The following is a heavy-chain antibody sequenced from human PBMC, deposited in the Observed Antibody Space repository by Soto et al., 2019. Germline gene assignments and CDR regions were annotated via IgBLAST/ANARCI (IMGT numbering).Heavy chain of an antibody. CDR2: IGGSGGST. CDR3: AKVESGYDLKYYFDY. CDR1: GFAFSSYA. Sequence: EVQLLESGGGLVQPGGSLRLSCAASGFAFSSYAMSWVRQAPGKGLEWVSAIGGSGGSTYYADSVKGRFTISRDNSKNTLYLQMNSLRAEDTAVYYCAKVESGYDLKYYFDYWGQGTLVTVSS. D-gene: IGHD5-12*01. J-gene: IGHJ4*02. V-gene: IGHV3-23*01.